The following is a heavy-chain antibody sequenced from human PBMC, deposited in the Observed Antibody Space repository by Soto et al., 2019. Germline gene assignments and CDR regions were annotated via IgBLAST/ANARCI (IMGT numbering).Heavy chain of an antibody. CDR3: VRAKYGDYAGAFEL. D-gene: IGHD4-17*01. Sequence: EVQLVESGGGLVQPGGSLRLSCAGSGFIFSPYDMNWVRQAPGKGLEWISYISGSGDSKYYGDSVKGRFTISRDNAKNSLYLQIHTLTAEDTALYYCVRAKYGDYAGAFELWGQGTMITVSS. CDR1: GFIFSPYD. V-gene: IGHV3-48*03. CDR2: ISGSGDSK. J-gene: IGHJ3*01.